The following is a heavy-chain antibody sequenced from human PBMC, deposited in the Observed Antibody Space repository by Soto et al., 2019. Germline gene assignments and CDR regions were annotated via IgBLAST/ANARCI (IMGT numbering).Heavy chain of an antibody. J-gene: IGHJ3*02. CDR3: AAGYDFIDAFDI. D-gene: IGHD5-12*01. CDR1: GDSITGYY. CDR2: INPNSGGT. V-gene: IGHV1-2*04. Sequence: ASVKLSCKACGDSITGYYMHWVRQAPGQGLEWMGWINPNSGGTNYAQKFQGWVTMTRDTSISTAYMELSRLRSDDTAVYYCAAGYDFIDAFDIWGQGTMVTVSS.